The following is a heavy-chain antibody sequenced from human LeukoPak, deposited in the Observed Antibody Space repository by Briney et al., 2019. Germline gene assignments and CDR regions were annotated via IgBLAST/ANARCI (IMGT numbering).Heavy chain of an antibody. J-gene: IGHJ4*02. CDR1: GGSISSYY. CDR2: IYYRGST. D-gene: IGHD1-26*01. V-gene: IGHV4-59*01. CDR3: ARDGGGSYHFDY. Sequence: SETLSLTCAVSGGSISSYYWSWIRQPPGKGLEWIGYIYYRGSTNYNPSLKSRVTISVDTSKNQFSLKLSSVTAADTAVYYCARDGGGSYHFDYWGQGTLVTVSS.